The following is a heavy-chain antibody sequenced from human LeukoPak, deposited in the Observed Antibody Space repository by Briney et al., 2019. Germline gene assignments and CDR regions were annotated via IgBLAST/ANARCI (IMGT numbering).Heavy chain of an antibody. CDR3: ARDGA. CDR1: GFTFSSYS. V-gene: IGHV3-48*01. CDR2: ISSSSSTI. Sequence: GGSLRLSCAASGFTFSSYSMHWVRQAPGKGLEWVSYISSSSSTIYYADTVKGRFTISRDNAKNSLYLHMNSLRAEDTAVYYCARDGAWGQGTLVTVSS. J-gene: IGHJ5*02.